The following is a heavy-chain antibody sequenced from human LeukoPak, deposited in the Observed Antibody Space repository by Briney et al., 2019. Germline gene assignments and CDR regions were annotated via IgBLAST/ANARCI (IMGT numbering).Heavy chain of an antibody. CDR2: ISAYNGNT. CDR3: ASQDHSSSSSWYKIDY. Sequence: ASVKVSCKASGYTFTSYGISWVRQAPGQGLEWMGWISAYNGNTNYAQKLQGGVTMTTDTSTSTAYMELRSLRSDDTAVYYCASQDHSSSSSWYKIDYWGQGTLVTVSS. D-gene: IGHD6-13*01. V-gene: IGHV1-18*01. CDR1: GYTFTSYG. J-gene: IGHJ4*02.